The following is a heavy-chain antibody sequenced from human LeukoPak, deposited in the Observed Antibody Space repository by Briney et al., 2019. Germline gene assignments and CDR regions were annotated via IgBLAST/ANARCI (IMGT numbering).Heavy chain of an antibody. CDR3: ARSPTPGSAFDY. J-gene: IGHJ4*02. CDR1: GGSISSSSYY. Sequence: PSETLSLTCAVSGGSISSSSYYWGWIRQPPGKGLEWIGSIYYSGSTYYNPSLKSRVTISVDTSKNQFSLKLSSVTAADTAVYYCARSPTPGSAFDYWGQGTLVTVSS. CDR2: IYYSGST. V-gene: IGHV4-39*01.